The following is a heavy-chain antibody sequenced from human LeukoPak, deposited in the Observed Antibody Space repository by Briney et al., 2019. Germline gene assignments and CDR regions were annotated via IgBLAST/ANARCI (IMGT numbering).Heavy chain of an antibody. CDR2: IYYSGST. Sequence: SETLSLTCTVSGGSISSSSYYWGWIRQPPGKGLEWIGSIYYSGSTYYNPSLKSRVTISVDTSKNQFSLKLSSVTAADTAVYYCARDSMITFGGTHYMDVWGKGTTVTVSS. V-gene: IGHV4-39*07. D-gene: IGHD3-16*01. J-gene: IGHJ6*03. CDR1: GGSISSSSYY. CDR3: ARDSMITFGGTHYMDV.